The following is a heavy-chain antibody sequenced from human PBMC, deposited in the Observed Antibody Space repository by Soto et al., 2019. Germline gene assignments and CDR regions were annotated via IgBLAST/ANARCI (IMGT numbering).Heavy chain of an antibody. Sequence: PSETLSLTCTVSGGSISSSSYYWGWIRQPPGKGLEWIGSIYYSGSTYYNPSLKSRVTISVDTSKNQFSLKLSSVTAADTAVYYCASGYYDFWICSFPYYYDGMDVWAQGTTVPVSS. V-gene: IGHV4-39*01. CDR1: GGSISSSSYY. J-gene: IGHJ6*02. CDR2: IYYSGST. D-gene: IGHD3-3*01. CDR3: ASGYYDFWICSFPYYYDGMDV.